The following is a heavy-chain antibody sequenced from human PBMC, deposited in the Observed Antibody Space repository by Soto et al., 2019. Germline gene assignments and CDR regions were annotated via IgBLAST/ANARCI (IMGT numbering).Heavy chain of an antibody. CDR1: GGSFSGYF. V-gene: IGHV4-34*02. J-gene: IGHJ4*02. Sequence: QVQLQQWGAGLLKASETLSLTCVVSGGSFSGYFWTWIRQSPGRGLEWIGEISHSGSRNYNPAFQSRVIISVDSSKNHVSLKLSSVTAADSATYFCARGLAYDRPITVAEPFDSWGQGTRVTVSS. D-gene: IGHD6-19*01. CDR2: ISHSGSR. CDR3: ARGLAYDRPITVAEPFDS.